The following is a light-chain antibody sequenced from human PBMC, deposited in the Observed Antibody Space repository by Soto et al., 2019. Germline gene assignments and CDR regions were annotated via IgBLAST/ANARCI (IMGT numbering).Light chain of an antibody. CDR3: ATWDDILSGVV. CDR1: SSNIGSNY. Sequence: QAVVTQPPSASGTPGQRVTISCSGSSSNIGSNYVYWYQQLPGTAPKLLIYTNIQRPSGVPDRFSGSKSGTSASLAISGLRSDDEADYYCATWDDILSGVVFGGGTKLTVL. V-gene: IGLV1-47*02. CDR2: TNI. J-gene: IGLJ2*01.